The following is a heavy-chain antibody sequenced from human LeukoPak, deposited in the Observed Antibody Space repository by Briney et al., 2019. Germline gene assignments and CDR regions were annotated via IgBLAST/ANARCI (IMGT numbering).Heavy chain of an antibody. J-gene: IGHJ4*02. V-gene: IGHV3-7*01. CDR1: GFTFSSYC. CDR3: ARDRVLDY. CDR2: IKQDGSEK. D-gene: IGHD1-1*01. Sequence: GGSLRLSCAASGFTFSSYCMSWVRQAPGKGLEWVANIKQDGSEKYYVDSVKGRFTISRDNAKNSLYLQMNSLRAEDTAVYYGARDRVLDYWGQGTLVTVSS.